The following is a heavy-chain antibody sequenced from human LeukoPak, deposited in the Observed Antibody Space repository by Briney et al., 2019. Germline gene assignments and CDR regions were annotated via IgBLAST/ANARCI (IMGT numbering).Heavy chain of an antibody. CDR1: GFSFSNYV. Sequence: GGSLRLSCAASGFSFSNYVMNWVRQAPGKGLEWVAVIWDDRITKFYADSVKGRFTISRDNSKDTLYLEMNSLRAEDTAIYYCAKDGDWRPAADWGQGTLVTVSS. J-gene: IGHJ4*02. V-gene: IGHV3-33*06. CDR2: IWDDRITK. D-gene: IGHD2-2*01. CDR3: AKDGDWRPAAD.